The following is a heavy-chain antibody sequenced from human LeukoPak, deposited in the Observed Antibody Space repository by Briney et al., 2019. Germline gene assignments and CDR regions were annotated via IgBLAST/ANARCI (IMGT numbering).Heavy chain of an antibody. CDR1: GYSLSSYG. Sequence: ASVKVSCKASGYSLSSYGITWMRPAPGHGIEWMGLISAYNGNTNYTQKFQGRVTMTTDTSTSKAYMELRSLRSDDTAVYYCARDNHSGSWSWFDPWGQGTLVTVSS. V-gene: IGHV1-18*01. D-gene: IGHD5-12*01. J-gene: IGHJ5*02. CDR2: ISAYNGNT. CDR3: ARDNHSGSWSWFDP.